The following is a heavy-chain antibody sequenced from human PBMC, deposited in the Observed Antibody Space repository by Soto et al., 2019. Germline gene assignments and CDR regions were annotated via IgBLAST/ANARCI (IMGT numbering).Heavy chain of an antibody. CDR2: ISSSSSYI. J-gene: IGHJ6*02. CDR1: GFTFSSYS. V-gene: IGHV3-21*01. CDR3: AREPERWIVEVMTTMFHYYNGMEV. D-gene: IGHD3-10*02. Sequence: GGSLRLSCAASGFTFSSYSMNWARQAPGKGLEWVSSISSSSSYIYYADSVKGRFTISRDNANNTLYLQMNSLRAEDTAVYYCAREPERWIVEVMTTMFHYYNGMEVWGQGTTVTVSS.